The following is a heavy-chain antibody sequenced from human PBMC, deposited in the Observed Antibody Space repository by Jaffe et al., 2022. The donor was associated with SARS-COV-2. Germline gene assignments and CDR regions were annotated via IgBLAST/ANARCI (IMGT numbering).Heavy chain of an antibody. J-gene: IGHJ6*03. CDR2: IYPGDSDT. D-gene: IGHD2-15*01. Sequence: EVQLVQSGAEVKQPGESLKISCKASGYSFTSHWIGWVRQMPGKGLEWMGIIYPGDSDTRYSPSFQGQVTISADKSISTAYLQWRSLKASDTAMYYCARQGVDCSGGRCFYYYYYMDVWGKGTTVTVSS. V-gene: IGHV5-51*01. CDR3: ARQGVDCSGGRCFYYYYYMDV. CDR1: GYSFTSHW.